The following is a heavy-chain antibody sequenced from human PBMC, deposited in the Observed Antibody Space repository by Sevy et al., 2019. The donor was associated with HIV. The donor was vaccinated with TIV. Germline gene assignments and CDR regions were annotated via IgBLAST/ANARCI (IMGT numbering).Heavy chain of an antibody. D-gene: IGHD1-1*01. CDR1: GFTFSSYY. CDR3: GKRVESWDGMDV. Sequence: GGSLRLSCAASGFTFSSYYMNWVRQAPGKGLEWVSSISGISNYIYYADSVKGRFTISRDNAKNSLYLQMHSLRAEDTAVYYCGKRVESWDGMDVWGQGTTVTVSS. CDR2: ISGISNYI. J-gene: IGHJ6*02. V-gene: IGHV3-21*01.